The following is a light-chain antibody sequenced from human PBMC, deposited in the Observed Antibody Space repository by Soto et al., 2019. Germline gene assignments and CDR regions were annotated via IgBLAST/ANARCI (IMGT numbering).Light chain of an antibody. CDR1: QSLLHSNGYNY. CDR3: MQALQTPYT. V-gene: IGKV2-28*01. J-gene: IGKJ2*01. CDR2: LGS. Sequence: DIVMTQSPLSLPVTPGEPASISCRSSQSLLHSNGYNYLDWYLQKPGQSPQLLICLGSNRASGVPDRFSGSGSGTDFPLKISRVEAEDVGVYYCMQALQTPYTFGQGTKLEIK.